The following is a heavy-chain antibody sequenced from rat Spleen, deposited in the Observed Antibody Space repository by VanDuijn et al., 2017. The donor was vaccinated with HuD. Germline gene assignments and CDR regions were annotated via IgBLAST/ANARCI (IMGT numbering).Heavy chain of an antibody. Sequence: EVQLVESGGGLVQPGRSLKLSCAASGFTFRNYDMAWVRQAPTKGLEWVASISTTGGSTYYRDSVKGRFTVSRDNAKSTLYLQKDSLRSEDTATYYCARQDTSGYSNWFTYWGQGTLVTVSS. CDR2: ISTTGGST. V-gene: IGHV5-25*01. J-gene: IGHJ3*01. CDR3: ARQDTSGYSNWFTY. D-gene: IGHD4-3*01. CDR1: GFTFRNYD.